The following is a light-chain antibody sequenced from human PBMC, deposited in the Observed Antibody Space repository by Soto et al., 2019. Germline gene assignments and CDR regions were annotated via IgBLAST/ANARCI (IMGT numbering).Light chain of an antibody. CDR3: TSYTSTTTEV. V-gene: IGLV2-14*03. J-gene: IGLJ1*01. CDR2: DVS. CDR1: SSDLGRYNY. Sequence: QSALTQPASVSGSPGQSIAISCTGTSSDLGRYNYVSWYQQYLGKAPKLIIYDVSSRPSGVSNRFSGSKSGNTASLTISGLQAKDEADYYCTSYTSTTTEVFGTGTTVPV.